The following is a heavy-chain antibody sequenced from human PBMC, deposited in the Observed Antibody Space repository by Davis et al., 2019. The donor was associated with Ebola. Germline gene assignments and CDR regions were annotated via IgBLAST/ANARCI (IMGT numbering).Heavy chain of an antibody. CDR3: ARGRYYDFWSSAFDI. Sequence: SETLSLTCTVSGGSISSYYWSWIRQPPGKGLEWIGYIYYSGRTNYNPSLKSRVTISVHTSKNQFSLKLSSVTAADTAVYYCARGRYYDFWSSAFDIWGQGTMVTVSS. D-gene: IGHD3-3*01. J-gene: IGHJ3*02. V-gene: IGHV4-59*12. CDR1: GGSISSYY. CDR2: IYYSGRT.